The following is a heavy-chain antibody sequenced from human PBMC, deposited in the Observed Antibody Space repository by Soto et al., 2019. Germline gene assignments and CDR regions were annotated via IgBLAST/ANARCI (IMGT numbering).Heavy chain of an antibody. V-gene: IGHV1-2*02. J-gene: IGHJ4*02. Sequence: QVQLVQSGAEVKKPGASVKVSCKASGYTFTDYYLHWVRQAPGQGLEWMGWINPNSGGTHYAQKFQGRVTMTRDTSIRTAYMELTSDDTAVYYCARSRHTMAVTGTEENYFVYWGQGTLVTVSS. D-gene: IGHD6-13*01. CDR3: ARSRHTMAVTGTEENYFVY. CDR1: GYTFTDYY. CDR2: INPNSGGT.